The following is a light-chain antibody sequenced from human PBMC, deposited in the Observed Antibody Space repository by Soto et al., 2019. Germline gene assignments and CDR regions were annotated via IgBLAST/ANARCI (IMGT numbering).Light chain of an antibody. Sequence: QTVVTQEPSFSVSPGGTVTLTCGLTSGSVSSSYYPSWSQQTPGQAPRSLIYTTSTRSSGVPDRFSGSILGNNAALIITGAQADDEAHYYCALYMGGGIWVFGGGTKVTVL. V-gene: IGLV8-61*01. CDR1: SGSVSSSYY. J-gene: IGLJ3*02. CDR2: TTS. CDR3: ALYMGGGIWV.